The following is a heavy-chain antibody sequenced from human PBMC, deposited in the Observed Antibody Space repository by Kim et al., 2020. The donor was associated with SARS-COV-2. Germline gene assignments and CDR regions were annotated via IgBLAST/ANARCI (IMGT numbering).Heavy chain of an antibody. CDR2: INAGNGNT. Sequence: ASVKVSCKASGYTFTSYAMHWVRQAPGQRLEWMGWINAGNGNTKYSQKFQGRVTITRDTSASTAYMELSSLRSEDTAVYYCARELNDFWSGYYAFDIWGQGTXVTVSS. CDR3: ARELNDFWSGYYAFDI. D-gene: IGHD3-3*01. V-gene: IGHV1-3*01. J-gene: IGHJ3*02. CDR1: GYTFTSYA.